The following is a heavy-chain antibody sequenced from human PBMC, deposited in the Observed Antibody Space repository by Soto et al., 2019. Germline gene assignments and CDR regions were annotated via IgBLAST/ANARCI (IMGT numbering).Heavy chain of an antibody. J-gene: IGHJ4*02. CDR2: LSGDNGDI. D-gene: IGHD2-15*01. Sequence: VASVKVSCKASDYTFNSYGISWVRKAPGQGLEWMGWLSGDNGDIKYAQKFQGRVTMTTDISTSTVYMELRSLSSDDTAVYFCAGSRGFGFDFWGKGTLVTVS. V-gene: IGHV1-18*01. CDR1: DYTFNSYG. CDR3: AGSRGFGFDF.